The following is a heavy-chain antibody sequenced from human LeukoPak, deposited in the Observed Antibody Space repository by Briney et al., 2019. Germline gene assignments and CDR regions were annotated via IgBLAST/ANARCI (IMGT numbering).Heavy chain of an antibody. CDR3: ARSHYGGNHFDY. V-gene: IGHV3-48*03. D-gene: IGHD4-23*01. J-gene: IGHJ4*02. Sequence: GGSLRLSCAASGFSFSSYEMNWVRQAPGKGLEWVSYISSSGRTIYYADSVKGRFTISRDNAKNSLYLQMNSLRAEDTAVYYCARSHYGGNHFDYWGQGTLVTVSS. CDR1: GFSFSSYE. CDR2: ISSSGRTI.